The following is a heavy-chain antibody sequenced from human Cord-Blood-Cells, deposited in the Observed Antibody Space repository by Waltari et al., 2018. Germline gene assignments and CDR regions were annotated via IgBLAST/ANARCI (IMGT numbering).Heavy chain of an antibody. Sequence: EVQLVESGGGLVKPGGSLRLSCAASGFTFSSYSMNWVRQAPGKGLEWVSSISSSSSYIYYADSVKDRFTISRDNAKNSLYLQMNSLRAEDTAVYYCARVNLRNWYFDLWGRGTLVTVSS. V-gene: IGHV3-21*01. CDR1: GFTFSSYS. J-gene: IGHJ2*01. D-gene: IGHD1-20*01. CDR2: ISSSSSYI. CDR3: ARVNLRNWYFDL.